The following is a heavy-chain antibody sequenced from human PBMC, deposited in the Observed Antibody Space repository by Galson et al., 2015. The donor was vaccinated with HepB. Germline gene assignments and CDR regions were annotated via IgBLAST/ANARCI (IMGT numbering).Heavy chain of an antibody. Sequence: QSGAEVKKPGESLRISCKGSGYSSTSYWISWVRQMPGKGLEWMGRIDPSDSYTNYRPSFQGHVTISADKSISTAYLQWSSLKASDTAIYYCARHVMSPKLVDVWGQGTTVTVSS. CDR3: ARHVMSPKLVDV. J-gene: IGHJ6*02. V-gene: IGHV5-10-1*01. CDR1: GYSSTSYW. CDR2: IDPSDSYT. D-gene: IGHD3-16*01.